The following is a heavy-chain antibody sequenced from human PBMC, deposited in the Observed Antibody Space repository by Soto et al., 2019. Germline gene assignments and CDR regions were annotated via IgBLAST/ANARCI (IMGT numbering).Heavy chain of an antibody. CDR3: ASQNSGCGY. CDR2: INHSGST. D-gene: IGHD6-19*01. J-gene: IGHJ4*02. V-gene: IGHV4-34*01. CDR1: GGSVSGYY. Sequence: QVQLQQWGAGLLKPSETLSLTSAVYGGSVSGYYWSWIRHPPGKGLEWIGEINHSGSTNSNPSLKSRATIGVDTSKKQFSQKLSSVTAADTAVYYCASQNSGCGYWGQGTLVTVSS.